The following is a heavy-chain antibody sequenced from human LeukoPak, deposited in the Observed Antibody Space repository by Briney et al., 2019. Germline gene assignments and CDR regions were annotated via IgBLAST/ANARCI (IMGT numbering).Heavy chain of an antibody. J-gene: IGHJ4*02. V-gene: IGHV4-34*01. D-gene: IGHD3-9*01. CDR3: YSAFDWFNFDY. CDR2: INHSGST. CDR1: GGSFSGYY. Sequence: ASETLSLTCGVYGGSFSGYYWSWLRQPPGKGLEWIGEINHSGSTYYNSSLKSRVTISVDTSKNQFSLKLSSVTAADTAVYYCYSAFDWFNFDYWGQGTLVTVSS.